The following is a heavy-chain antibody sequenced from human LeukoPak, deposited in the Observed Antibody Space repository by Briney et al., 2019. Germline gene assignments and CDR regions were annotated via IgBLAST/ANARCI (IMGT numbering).Heavy chain of an antibody. CDR1: GFTFSSYS. Sequence: GSLRLSCAASGFTFSSYSMNWVRRAPGKGLEWVSYISSSSSTIYYADSVKGRFTISRDNAKNSLYLQMNSLRAEDTAVYYCASRRGVTQWGQGTLVTVSS. V-gene: IGHV3-48*01. J-gene: IGHJ4*02. CDR3: ASRRGVTQ. D-gene: IGHD3-10*01. CDR2: ISSSSSTI.